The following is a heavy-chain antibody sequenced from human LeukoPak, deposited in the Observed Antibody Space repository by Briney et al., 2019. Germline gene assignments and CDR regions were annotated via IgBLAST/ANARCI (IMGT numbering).Heavy chain of an antibody. CDR2: IDWDDDK. CDR3: ARTALLSSGWYADAFDI. CDR1: GFSLSTSGMC. J-gene: IGHJ3*02. D-gene: IGHD6-19*01. Sequence: KESGPTLVKPTQTLTLTCTFSGFSLSTSGMCVSWIRQPPGKALEWLALIDWDDDKYYSSSLRTRLTISKDTSKNQVVLTMTNMDPVDTATYYCARTALLSSGWYADAFDIWGQGTMVTVSS. V-gene: IGHV2-70*01.